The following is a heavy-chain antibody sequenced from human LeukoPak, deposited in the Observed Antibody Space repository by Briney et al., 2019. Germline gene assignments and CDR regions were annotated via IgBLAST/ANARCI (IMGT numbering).Heavy chain of an antibody. Sequence: SETLSLTCTVSGGSITSSSYYWAWIRQPPGKGLEWIGSIYYRGSTYYNPSLKSRDTISVDTSKNQFSLKLSSVTAADTAEYYCASTGVGASSSDFDYWGQGTQVT. V-gene: IGHV4-39*01. J-gene: IGHJ4*02. D-gene: IGHD1-26*01. CDR1: GGSITSSSYY. CDR3: ASTGVGASSSDFDY. CDR2: IYYRGST.